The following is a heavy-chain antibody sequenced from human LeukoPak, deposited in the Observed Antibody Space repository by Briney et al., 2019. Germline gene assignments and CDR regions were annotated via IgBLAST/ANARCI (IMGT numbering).Heavy chain of an antibody. Sequence: KASETLSLTCTVSGGSISGYYWSWIRQPPGKGLEWIGSIYYRGSTYYNPSLKSRVTISVDTSKNQFSLKLRSVTAADTAVYYCARRGDSYAVFDYWGQGTLVTVSS. CDR2: IYYRGST. CDR3: ARRGDSYAVFDY. CDR1: GGSISGYY. D-gene: IGHD5-18*01. J-gene: IGHJ4*02. V-gene: IGHV4-59*05.